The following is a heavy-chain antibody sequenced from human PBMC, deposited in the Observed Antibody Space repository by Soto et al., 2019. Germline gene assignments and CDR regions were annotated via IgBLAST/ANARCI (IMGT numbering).Heavy chain of an antibody. V-gene: IGHV3-30-3*01. D-gene: IGHD1-26*01. CDR1: GFTFSSYA. Sequence: GESLKISCAASGFTFSSYAMHWVRQAPGKGLEWVAVISYDGSNKYYADSVKGRFTISRDNSKNTLYLQMNSLRAEDTAVYYCARDEWELDYWGQGTLVTVSS. CDR3: ARDEWELDY. J-gene: IGHJ4*02. CDR2: ISYDGSNK.